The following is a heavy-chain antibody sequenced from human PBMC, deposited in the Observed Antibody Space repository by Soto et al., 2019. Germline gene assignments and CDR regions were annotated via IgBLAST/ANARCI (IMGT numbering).Heavy chain of an antibody. CDR2: ISPFIGNT. J-gene: IGHJ4*02. D-gene: IGHD6-6*01. V-gene: IGHV1-18*01. CDR3: ATGRSSSSGTNDY. Sequence: QVHLVQSGAEVKKPGASVKVSCKTSGYTFTSYGISWVRQAPGQGLEWMGWISPFIGNTNYAQKFQGRVTMTTDTSTSTAYMDLTSLRSDDTAVYYCATGRSSSSGTNDYWGQGPLVTVSS. CDR1: GYTFTSYG.